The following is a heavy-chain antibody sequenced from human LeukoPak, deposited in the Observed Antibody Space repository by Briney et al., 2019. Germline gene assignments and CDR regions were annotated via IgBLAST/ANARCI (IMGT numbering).Heavy chain of an antibody. Sequence: PGGFLILSCAASGISFASYWVTWVRQAPGKGLEWVANIGQDGTETVYVGSVKGRFTISRDNARKLLFLQMNSLRADDTAVYYCAIPSSYDGSRYYHAYWGQGTLVSVSS. V-gene: IGHV3-7*01. CDR3: AIPSSYDGSRYYHAY. CDR2: IGQDGTET. J-gene: IGHJ4*02. D-gene: IGHD3-22*01. CDR1: GISFASYW.